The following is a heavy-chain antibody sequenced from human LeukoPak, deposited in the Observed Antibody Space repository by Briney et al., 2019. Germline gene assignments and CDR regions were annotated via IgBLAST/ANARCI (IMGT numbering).Heavy chain of an antibody. CDR2: ISAYNGNT. CDR3: ARVALTADFWSGYYV. D-gene: IGHD3-3*01. CDR1: GCTFTSYG. J-gene: IGHJ4*02. V-gene: IGHV1-18*04. Sequence: ASVTVSCKASGCTFTSYGISCVRQAPGQALEWMGWISAYNGNTNYAQKLQGRVTMTTDTSTSTAYMELRSLRSDDTAVYYCARVALTADFWSGYYVRGQGTLVTVSS.